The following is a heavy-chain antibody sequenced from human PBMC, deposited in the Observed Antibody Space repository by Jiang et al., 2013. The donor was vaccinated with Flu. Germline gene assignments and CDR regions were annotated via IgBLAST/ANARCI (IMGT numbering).Heavy chain of an antibody. CDR2: IDPSDSYI. D-gene: IGHD1-26*01. CDR1: GYKFTSYW. CDR3: ARHSGSYFDY. V-gene: IGHV5-10-1*01. J-gene: IGHJ4*02. Sequence: GAEVKKPGESLRISCKGSGYKFTSYWITWVRQMPGKGLEWMGRIDPSDSYINYSPSFQGHVTMSVGKSISTAYLQWSSLRASDTAMYYCARHSGSYFDYWGQGTLVTVSS.